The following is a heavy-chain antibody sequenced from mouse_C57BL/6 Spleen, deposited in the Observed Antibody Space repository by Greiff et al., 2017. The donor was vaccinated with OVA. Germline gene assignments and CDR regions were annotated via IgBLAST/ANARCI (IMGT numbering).Heavy chain of an antibody. Sequence: EVKLVESEGGLVQPGSSMKLSCTASGFTFSDYYMAWVRQVPEKGLEWVANINYDGSSTYYLDSLKSRFIISRDNAKNILYLQMSSLKSEDTATDYCARDGGSNWYFDVWGTGTTVTVSS. CDR2: INYDGSST. CDR1: GFTFSDYY. V-gene: IGHV5-16*01. CDR3: ARDGGSNWYFDV. J-gene: IGHJ1*03. D-gene: IGHD1-1*01.